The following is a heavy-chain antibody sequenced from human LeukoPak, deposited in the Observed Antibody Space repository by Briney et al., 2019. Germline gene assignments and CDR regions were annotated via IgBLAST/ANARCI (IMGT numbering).Heavy chain of an antibody. CDR1: GFTFSSYS. J-gene: IGHJ4*02. D-gene: IGHD1-26*01. CDR2: ISSSSSYI. CDR3: AKESLGVGATYYFDY. Sequence: PGGSLRLSCAASGFTFSSYSMNWVRQAPGKGLEWVSSISSSSSYIYYADSVKGRFTISRDNAKNSLYLQMNSLRAEDTAVYYCAKESLGVGATYYFDYWGQGTLVTVSS. V-gene: IGHV3-21*01.